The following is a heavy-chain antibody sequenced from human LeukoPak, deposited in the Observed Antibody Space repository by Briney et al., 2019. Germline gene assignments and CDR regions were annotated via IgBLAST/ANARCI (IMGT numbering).Heavy chain of an antibody. CDR3: ARVRSSSWYDY. J-gene: IGHJ4*02. Sequence: GGSLRLSCAPSGFTFSTSWMHWVRQAPGKGLVWVSLISSDGSTTTYADSVKGRFTISRDNAKNTLYLQMNSLRVEDTAVYYCARVRSSSWYDYWGQGALVTVSS. V-gene: IGHV3-74*01. CDR1: GFTFSTSW. CDR2: ISSDGSTT. D-gene: IGHD6-13*01.